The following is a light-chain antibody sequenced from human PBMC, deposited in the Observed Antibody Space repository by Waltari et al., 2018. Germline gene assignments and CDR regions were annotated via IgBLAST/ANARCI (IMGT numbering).Light chain of an antibody. V-gene: IGLV2-23*02. CDR2: EVT. J-gene: IGLJ3*02. CDR1: VGSYNV. CDR3: CSYAGSSTWV. Sequence: QSALTQPASVSGSPGQSITISCTDVGSYNVVSWYQQYPGKAPKLMIFEVTKRPPGVSTPFSGSKSGNTAFLTISGLQGEDEADYYCCSYAGSSTWVFGGGTKVTVL.